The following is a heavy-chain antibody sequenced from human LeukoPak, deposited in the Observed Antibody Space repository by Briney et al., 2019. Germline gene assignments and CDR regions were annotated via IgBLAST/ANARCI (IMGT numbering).Heavy chain of an antibody. Sequence: SETLSLTCTVSGGSISSYYWSWIRQPPGKGLEWIGYIYYSGSTNYNPSLKSRVTISVDTSKNQFSLKLSSVTAADTAVYYCAREVGDRTNFDYWGQGTLVTVSS. CDR3: AREVGDRTNFDY. D-gene: IGHD3-16*01. V-gene: IGHV4-59*12. CDR1: GGSISSYY. J-gene: IGHJ4*02. CDR2: IYYSGST.